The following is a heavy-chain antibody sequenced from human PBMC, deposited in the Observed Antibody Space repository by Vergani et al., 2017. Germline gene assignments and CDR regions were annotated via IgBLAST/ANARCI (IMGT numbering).Heavy chain of an antibody. CDR3: YTDYQDY. J-gene: IGHJ4*02. CDR1: GITFKNAW. Sequence: EVQVVESGGGLIKPGGSLRLSCVVSGITFKNAWINWVRQAPGKGLEWIGRIRSKNDGGTADYAAPLKGRFTISRDDSKDSAFLLVNNLKTEDTAVYFCYTDYQDYWCQGRLLTDSS. CDR2: IRSKNDGGTA. D-gene: IGHD4-11*01. V-gene: IGHV3-15*01.